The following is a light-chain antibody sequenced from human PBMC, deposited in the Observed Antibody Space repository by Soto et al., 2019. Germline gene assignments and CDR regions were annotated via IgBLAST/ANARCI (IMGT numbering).Light chain of an antibody. CDR1: QKISSNF. CDR3: QQYGASLHT. Sequence: EIVLTQSPGTLSFSPGERANLSCRASQKISSNFLAWYQQKPGQAPRLLIYSTSNRATGLSDRFRGSGSGRDFTLTITSLESEDAAMYFCQQYGASLHTFGQGTKLEI. CDR2: STS. V-gene: IGKV3-20*01. J-gene: IGKJ2*01.